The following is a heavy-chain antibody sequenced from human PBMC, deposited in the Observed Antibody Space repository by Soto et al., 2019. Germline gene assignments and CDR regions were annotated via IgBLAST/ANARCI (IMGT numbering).Heavy chain of an antibody. V-gene: IGHV2-26*01. D-gene: IGHD4-17*01. Sequence: RVNHTETLTLTCTVSGFSLSNARMGVSWIRQPPGKALEWLAHIFSNDEKSYSTSLKSRLTISKDTSKSQVVLTMTNMDPVDTATYYCARIPATVTTSGPSRYSPCGMDVWCPGLSVT. CDR1: GFSLSNARMG. J-gene: IGHJ6*02. CDR3: ARIPATVTTSGPSRYSPCGMDV. CDR2: IFSNDEK.